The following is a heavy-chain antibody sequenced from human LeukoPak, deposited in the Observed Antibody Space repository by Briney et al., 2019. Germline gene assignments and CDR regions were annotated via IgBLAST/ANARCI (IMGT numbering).Heavy chain of an antibody. D-gene: IGHD3-10*01. V-gene: IGHV4-59*01. Sequence: SETLSLTCTVSGGSISSYYWSWIRQPPGKGLEWIGYIYYSGSTNYNPSLKSRVTISVDTSKNQFSLKLSSVTAADTAVYYCARDCPQLLCGDYYYGMDVWGQGTTVTVSS. CDR3: ARDCPQLLCGDYYYGMDV. CDR1: GGSISSYY. CDR2: IYYSGST. J-gene: IGHJ6*02.